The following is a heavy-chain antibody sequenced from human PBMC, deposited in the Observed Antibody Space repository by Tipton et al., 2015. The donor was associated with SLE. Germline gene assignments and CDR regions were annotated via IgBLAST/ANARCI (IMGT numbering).Heavy chain of an antibody. J-gene: IGHJ4*02. Sequence: SLRLSCAASGFTFSSYAMSWVRQAPGKGLEWVSAISGSGGSTYYADSVKGRFTISRDNSKNTLYLQMNSLRAEDTAVYYCAPPMVRGVITFDYWGQGILVTVSS. CDR3: APPMVRGVITFDY. CDR1: GFTFSSYA. V-gene: IGHV3-23*01. CDR2: ISGSGGST. D-gene: IGHD3-10*01.